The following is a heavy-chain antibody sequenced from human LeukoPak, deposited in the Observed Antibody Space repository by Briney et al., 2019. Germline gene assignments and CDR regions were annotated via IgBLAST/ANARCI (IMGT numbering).Heavy chain of an antibody. V-gene: IGHV4-4*02. CDR2: IYHSGST. D-gene: IGHD2-15*01. CDR1: GGSISSNNW. J-gene: IGHJ6*03. CDR3: ARASLYCSGGSCHYYYYYMDV. Sequence: SETLSLTCAVSGGSISSNNWWSWVRQPPGKGLEWIGEIYHSGSTNYNPSLKSRVTISVDKSKNQFSLKLSSVTAADTAVYYCARASLYCSGGSCHYYYYYMDVWGKGTTVTVSS.